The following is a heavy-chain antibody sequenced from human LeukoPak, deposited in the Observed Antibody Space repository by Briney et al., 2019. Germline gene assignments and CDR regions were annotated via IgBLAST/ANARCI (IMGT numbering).Heavy chain of an antibody. J-gene: IGHJ5*02. D-gene: IGHD6-6*01. V-gene: IGHV3-23*01. CDR3: AKDTYSSSQAEWFDP. Sequence: GGSLRLSCAASGFTFSSYAMSWVRQAPGKGLEWVSAISGSGGSTYYADSVKGRFTISRDNSKNTLYLQMNSLRAEDTAVYYCAKDTYSSSQAEWFDPWGQGTLVTVSS. CDR2: ISGSGGST. CDR1: GFTFSSYA.